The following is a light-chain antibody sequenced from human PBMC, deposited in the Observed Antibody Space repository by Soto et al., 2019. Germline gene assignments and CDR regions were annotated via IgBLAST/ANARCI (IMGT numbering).Light chain of an antibody. CDR1: LFIANH. CDR3: QQYYRWPVT. CDR2: AAS. Sequence: IVVTQSPSTLXXXPXXXXXXXXKASLFIANHLAWYQHKPGQSPRLLIHAASTGAPGVPARFSGSWSGAEFTLTIDSLQSDDSAIYYCQQYYRWPVTFGGGTKVDIK. J-gene: IGKJ4*01. V-gene: IGKV3-15*01.